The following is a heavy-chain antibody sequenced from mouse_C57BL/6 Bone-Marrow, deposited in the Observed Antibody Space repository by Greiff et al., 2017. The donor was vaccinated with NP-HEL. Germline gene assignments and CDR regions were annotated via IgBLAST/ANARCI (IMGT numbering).Heavy chain of an antibody. CDR3: ARSVDPYYFDY. CDR2: IYPGDGDT. V-gene: IGHV1-80*01. Sequence: VQLQQSGAELVKPGASVKISCKASGYAFSSYWMNWVKQRPGKGLEWIGQIYPGDGDTNYNGKFKGKATLTADKSSSTAYMQLSSLTSEDSAVYFCARSVDPYYFDYGGQGTTLTVSS. CDR1: GYAFSSYW. J-gene: IGHJ2*01.